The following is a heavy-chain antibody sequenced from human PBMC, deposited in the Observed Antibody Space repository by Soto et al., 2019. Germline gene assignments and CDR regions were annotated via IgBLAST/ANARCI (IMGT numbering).Heavy chain of an antibody. CDR2: INAGNGNT. Sequence: ASVKVSCKASGYTFTSYAMHWVRQAPGQRLEWMGWINAGNGNTKYSQKFQGRVTITRDTSASTAYMELSSLRSEDTAVYYCARYLSVEATVTTGGYWGQGTLVTVSS. V-gene: IGHV1-3*01. D-gene: IGHD4-17*01. J-gene: IGHJ4*02. CDR1: GYTFTSYA. CDR3: ARYLSVEATVTTGGY.